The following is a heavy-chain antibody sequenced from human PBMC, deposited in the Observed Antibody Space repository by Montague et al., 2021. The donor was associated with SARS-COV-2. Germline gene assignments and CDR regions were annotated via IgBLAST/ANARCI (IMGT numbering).Heavy chain of an antibody. CDR1: GASISTGSDH. CDR3: ARDRGDIYGGNSAWFDP. D-gene: IGHD4-23*01. CDR2: FYYSGGS. Sequence: SETLSLTCTVSGASISTGSDHWTWIRQRPGRGLEWIGNFYYSGGSTYNPSLKSRVTISADTSKNLFSLTLKSVTASDTAVYYCARDRGDIYGGNSAWFDPWGQGTLVTVSS. V-gene: IGHV4-61*03. J-gene: IGHJ5*02.